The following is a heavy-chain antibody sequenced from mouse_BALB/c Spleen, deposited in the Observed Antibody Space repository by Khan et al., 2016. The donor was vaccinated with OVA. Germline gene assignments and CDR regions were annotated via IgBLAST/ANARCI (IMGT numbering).Heavy chain of an antibody. CDR3: ARHDYGGFTY. CDR2: VDPSNGET. J-gene: IGHJ3*01. CDR1: GYTFTNFW. Sequence: QVQLQQSGPDLVRPGASVKMSCKASGYTFTNFWIHWVKQRPGQGLEWIGMVDPSNGETILNKKFNDKATLNVDKSCNTAYMQLSSLTSEDSAVYSCARHDYGGFTYWGQGTLVTVSA. V-gene: IGHV1-74*01. D-gene: IGHD2-4*01.